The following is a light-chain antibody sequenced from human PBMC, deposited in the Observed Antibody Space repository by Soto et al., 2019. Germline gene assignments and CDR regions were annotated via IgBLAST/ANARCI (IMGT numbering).Light chain of an antibody. CDR1: ESISSTS. CDR3: HQYCRPPLT. J-gene: IGKJ4*01. Sequence: EIVLTQSPGTLSLSPGESATLSCRASESISSTSLAWYQQKPGQAPRLLIYGTSSRATDIPGRFTGSGSGTDFTLTIRRLEPESFAVYYCHQYCRPPLTFGGGNNV. V-gene: IGKV3-20*01. CDR2: GTS.